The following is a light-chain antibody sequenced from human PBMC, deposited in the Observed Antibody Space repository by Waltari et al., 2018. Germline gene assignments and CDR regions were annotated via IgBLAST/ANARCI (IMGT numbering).Light chain of an antibody. CDR1: QSVRGT. Sequence: EIVLTQSPGTLSLSPGERATLSCRASQSVRGTLAWYQQTPGQPPRLLIHAASSRATGIPDRFSGSGSGTDFSLTISRLEPEDFAVYYCQHYVSLPVTFGQGTKVEIK. V-gene: IGKV3-20*01. CDR3: QHYVSLPVT. J-gene: IGKJ1*01. CDR2: AAS.